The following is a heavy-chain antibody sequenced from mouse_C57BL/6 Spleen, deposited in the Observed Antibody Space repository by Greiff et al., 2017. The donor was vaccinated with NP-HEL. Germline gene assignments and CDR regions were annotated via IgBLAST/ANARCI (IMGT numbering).Heavy chain of an antibody. CDR2: IRNKANGYTT. V-gene: IGHV7-3*01. D-gene: IGHD1-1*01. CDR1: GFTFTDYY. J-gene: IGHJ2*01. CDR3: ARYYGSSLYYFDY. Sequence: DVMLVESGGGLVQPGGSLSLSCAASGFTFTDYYMSWVRQPPGNALEWLGFIRNKANGYTTEYSASVKGRFTISRDNSQSVLYLQMNALRAEDSATYYCARYYGSSLYYFDYWGKGTTLTVSS.